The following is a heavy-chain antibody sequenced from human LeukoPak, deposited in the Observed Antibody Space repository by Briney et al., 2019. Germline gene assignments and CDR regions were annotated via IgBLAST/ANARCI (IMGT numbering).Heavy chain of an antibody. CDR1: GGSFSGYY. CDR2: INHSGST. J-gene: IGHJ5*02. V-gene: IGHV4-34*01. D-gene: IGHD2-2*02. Sequence: SETLSLTCAVYGGSFSGYYWSWIRQPPGKGLEWIGEINHSGSTNYNPSLKSRDTISVDTSKNQFSLKLSSVTAADTAVYYCAREIPDIVVVPAAIGWFDPWGQGTLVTVSS. CDR3: AREIPDIVVVPAAIGWFDP.